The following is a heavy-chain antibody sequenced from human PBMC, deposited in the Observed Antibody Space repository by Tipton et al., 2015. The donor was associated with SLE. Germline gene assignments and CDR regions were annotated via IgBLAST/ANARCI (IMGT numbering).Heavy chain of an antibody. V-gene: IGHV4-39*07. CDR3: ARLVNYYDRGAFDI. J-gene: IGHJ3*02. CDR1: GGSISSSSYF. D-gene: IGHD3-22*01. Sequence: LRLSCTVSGGSISSSSYFWGWIRQPPGKGLAWIGSIYYSGSTYYNPSLKSRVTQSVDTSKNQFSLKLSSVTAADTAVYYCARLVNYYDRGAFDIWGQGTMVTVSS. CDR2: IYYSGST.